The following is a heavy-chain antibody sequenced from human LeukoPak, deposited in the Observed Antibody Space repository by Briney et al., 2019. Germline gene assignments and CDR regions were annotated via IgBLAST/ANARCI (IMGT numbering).Heavy chain of an antibody. J-gene: IGHJ4*02. V-gene: IGHV4-59*08. Sequence: SETLSLTCTVAGGSISSYYWSWIRQPPGKGLEWIGYINDSGSTNSNPSLKSRVTMSVDTSKNQFSLKLSSVTAADTAVYYCTRRGRNNWGEGNDYWGQGTLVTVSS. CDR2: INDSGST. D-gene: IGHD1-1*01. CDR1: GGSISSYY. CDR3: TRRGRNNWGEGNDY.